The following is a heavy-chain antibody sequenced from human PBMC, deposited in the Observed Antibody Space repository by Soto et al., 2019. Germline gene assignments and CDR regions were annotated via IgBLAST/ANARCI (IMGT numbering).Heavy chain of an antibody. CDR1: GGSVRSGSYY. D-gene: IGHD3-22*01. CDR2: IYYSAST. Sequence: SERLWGTGSVGGGSVRSGSYYWSWVRQPPGKGLARFGYIYYSASTNYTPSLKSRVTISVDTSQNQFSLKLSSVTAADTAVPSCARDPQGGITIIRYGRLAFDIWGQGPMVT. V-gene: IGHV4-61*01. CDR3: ARDPQGGITIIRYGRLAFDI. J-gene: IGHJ3*02.